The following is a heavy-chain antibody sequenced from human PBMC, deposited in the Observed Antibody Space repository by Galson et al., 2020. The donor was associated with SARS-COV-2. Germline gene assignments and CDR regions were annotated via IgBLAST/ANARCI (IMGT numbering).Heavy chain of an antibody. Sequence: SVKVSCKASGGTFSSYAISWVRQAPGQGLEWMGGIIPIFGAANYAQNFQGRVTITADESTSTAYMELSSLRSEDTAVYYCARGWTYYYGTGIYYSNYYYYSMDVWGQGTTVTVSS. J-gene: IGHJ6*02. V-gene: IGHV1-69*13. D-gene: IGHD3-10*01. CDR2: IIPIFGAA. CDR1: GGTFSSYA. CDR3: ARGWTYYYGTGIYYSNYYYYSMDV.